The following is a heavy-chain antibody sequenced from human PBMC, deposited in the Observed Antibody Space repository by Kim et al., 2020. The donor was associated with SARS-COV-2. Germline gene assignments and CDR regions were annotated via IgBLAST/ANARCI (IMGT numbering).Heavy chain of an antibody. V-gene: IGHV3-33*01. CDR3: ARSDGSSDAFDI. D-gene: IGHD3-22*01. J-gene: IGHJ3*02. CDR2: IWYDGSNK. CDR1: GFTFSSYG. Sequence: GGSLRLSCAASGFTFSSYGMHWVRQAPGKGLEWVAVIWYDGSNKYYADSVKGRFTISRDNSKNTLYLQMNSLRAEDTAVYYCARSDGSSDAFDIWGQGTMVTVSS.